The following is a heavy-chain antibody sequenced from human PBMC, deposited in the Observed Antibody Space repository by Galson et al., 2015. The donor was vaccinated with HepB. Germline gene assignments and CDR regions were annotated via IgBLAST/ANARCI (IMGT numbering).Heavy chain of an antibody. D-gene: IGHD5-24*01. CDR3: ATGEDGHSH. V-gene: IGHV3-15*01. Sequence: SLRLSCAASGFVFSNAWMNWVRQAPGEGLEWVGRIKNKAHGETRDYAAPVKGRFTVSRDDSKNTLYLQMNSVTTEDTAMYYCATGEDGHSHWGQGTLVTVSS. CDR2: IKNKAHGETR. CDR1: GFVFSNAW. J-gene: IGHJ4*02.